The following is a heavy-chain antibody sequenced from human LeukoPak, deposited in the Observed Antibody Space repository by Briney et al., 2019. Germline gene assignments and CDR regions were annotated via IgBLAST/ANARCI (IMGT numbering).Heavy chain of an antibody. Sequence: SETLSLTCAVYGGSFSGYYWSWIRQPPGKGLEWIGEINHSGSTNYNPSLKSRVTISVDTSKNQFSLKLSSVTAADTAVYYRARGPYDILTGYHDYWGQGTLVTVSS. CDR2: INHSGST. V-gene: IGHV4-34*01. J-gene: IGHJ4*02. CDR3: ARGPYDILTGYHDY. CDR1: GGSFSGYY. D-gene: IGHD3-9*01.